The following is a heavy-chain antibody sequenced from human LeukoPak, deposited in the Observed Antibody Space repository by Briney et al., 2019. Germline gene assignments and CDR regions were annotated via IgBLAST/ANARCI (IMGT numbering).Heavy chain of an antibody. D-gene: IGHD4-23*01. V-gene: IGHV3-33*06. CDR1: GFTFSSYG. CDR3: AQDRYPKRVTYAPFDP. J-gene: IGHJ5*02. Sequence: GGSLRLSCAASGFTFSSYGMHWVRQAPGKGLEWVAVIWYDGSNKYYADSVKGRFTISRDNSKNTLYLQMNSLRAEDTAVYYCAQDRYPKRVTYAPFDPWGQGTLVTVSS. CDR2: IWYDGSNK.